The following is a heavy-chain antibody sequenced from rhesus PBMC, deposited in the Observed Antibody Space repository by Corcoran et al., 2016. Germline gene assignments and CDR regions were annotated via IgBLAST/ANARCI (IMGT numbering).Heavy chain of an antibody. CDR3: ARESGYCTSTTCYDSGLFDY. J-gene: IGHJ4*01. CDR2: ISGSRGST. V-gene: IGHV4-165*01. CDR1: GGSFSGYS. D-gene: IGHD2-2*01. Sequence: QVQLQESGPGLVKPSETLSLTSDASGGSFSGYSSGWIRQPPGKGLGGTGYISGSRGSTYYNHSLKSRVTSSTDTSKTQFSLKLSAVTAADTAVYYCARESGYCTSTTCYDSGLFDYGGQGVLVTVSS.